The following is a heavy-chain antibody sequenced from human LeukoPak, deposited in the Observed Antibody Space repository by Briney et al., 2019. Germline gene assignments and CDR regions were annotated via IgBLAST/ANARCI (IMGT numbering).Heavy chain of an antibody. CDR2: ISSSGSTI. D-gene: IGHD1-14*01. J-gene: IGHJ4*02. Sequence: GGSLRLSCAASGFTFSDYYMTWIRQAPGKGLEWISYISSSGSTIYYAGSVEGRFTISRDNAKNTLYLQMDSLRAEDTGVYYCARSNQADDYWGQGTLVTVSS. V-gene: IGHV3-11*04. CDR3: ARSNQADDY. CDR1: GFTFSDYY.